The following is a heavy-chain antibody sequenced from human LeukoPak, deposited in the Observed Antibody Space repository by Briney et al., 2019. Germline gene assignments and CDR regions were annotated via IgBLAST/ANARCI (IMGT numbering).Heavy chain of an antibody. V-gene: IGHV4-61*01. CDR2: IYHSGST. D-gene: IGHD3-22*01. J-gene: IGHJ5*02. Sequence: SETQSLTCTVSGGSVSSGSYYWRWIRQPPGKGLEWIGYIYHSGSTNYNPSLKSRVTISLDTSKNQFSMKLNSVTAADTAVYYCARRARGHYDSSGYYNWFDPWGQGTLVTVSS. CDR3: ARRARGHYDSSGYYNWFDP. CDR1: GGSVSSGSYY.